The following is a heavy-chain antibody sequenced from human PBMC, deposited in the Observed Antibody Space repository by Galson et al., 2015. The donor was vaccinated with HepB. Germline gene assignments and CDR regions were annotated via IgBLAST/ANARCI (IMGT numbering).Heavy chain of an antibody. CDR3: AREGIPLTGYWAIDY. CDR1: GFTFSSYE. Sequence: SLRLSCAASGFTFSSYEMNWVRQAPGKGLEWVSYISSSGSTIYYADSVKGRFTISRDNAKNSLYLQMNSLRAEDTAVYYCAREGIPLTGYWAIDYWGQGTLVTVSS. V-gene: IGHV3-48*03. CDR2: ISSSGSTI. J-gene: IGHJ4*02. D-gene: IGHD3-9*01.